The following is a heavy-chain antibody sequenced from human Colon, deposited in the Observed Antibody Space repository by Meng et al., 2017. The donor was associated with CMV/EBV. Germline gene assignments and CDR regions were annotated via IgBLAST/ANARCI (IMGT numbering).Heavy chain of an antibody. J-gene: IGHJ4*02. V-gene: IGHV3-23*01. Sequence: CAASEFSSTDYAGNWVRQAPGKGLEWVSVISASGYYTFYAESVKGRFTIGRDISKNTVYLQTNSLRAEDTAVYFCAKAPTRRYYFDSWGQGSLVTVSS. CDR1: EFSSTDYA. CDR3: AKAPTRRYYFDS. CDR2: ISASGYYT. D-gene: IGHD5-24*01.